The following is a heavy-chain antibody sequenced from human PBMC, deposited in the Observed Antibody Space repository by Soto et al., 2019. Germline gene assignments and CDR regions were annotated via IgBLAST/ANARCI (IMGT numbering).Heavy chain of an antibody. D-gene: IGHD3-10*01. CDR3: AILSGRGWSGELLDYYYGMDV. CDR1: GGSISSGDYY. Sequence: PSETLSLTCTVSGGSISSGDYYWSWIRQPPGKGLEWIGYIYYSGSTYYNPSLKSRVTISVDTSKNQFSLKLSSVTAADTAVYYCAILSGRGWSGELLDYYYGMDVWGQGTTVTVSS. J-gene: IGHJ6*02. V-gene: IGHV4-30-4*01. CDR2: IYYSGST.